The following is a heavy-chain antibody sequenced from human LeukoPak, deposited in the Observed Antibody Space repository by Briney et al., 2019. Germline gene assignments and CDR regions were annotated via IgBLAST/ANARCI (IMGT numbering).Heavy chain of an antibody. V-gene: IGHV4-4*07. CDR2: IYTSGSA. J-gene: IGHJ4*02. CDR1: GGSISSYY. D-gene: IGHD3-3*01. CDR3: ARETSPIDLWSGYGQ. Sequence: PSETLSLTCTVSGGSISSYYWSWIRQPAGKGLEWIGRIYTSGSANYKPSLKSRVTISVDTSKNQFSLKLSSVTAADTAVYYCARETSPIDLWSGYGQWGQGTLVTVSS.